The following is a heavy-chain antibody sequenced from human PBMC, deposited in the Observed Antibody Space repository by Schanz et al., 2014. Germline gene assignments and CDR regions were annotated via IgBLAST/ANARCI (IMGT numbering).Heavy chain of an antibody. CDR1: GFTVSSNY. V-gene: IGHV3-11*04. CDR2: INSDGSTT. D-gene: IGHD3-10*01. CDR3: AKDDVWASGSYYDY. J-gene: IGHJ4*02. Sequence: QVQLVESGGGVVQPGGSLRLSCVASGFTVSSNYMSWVRQAPGKGLEWVSRINSDGSTTIYADSMKGRFTISRDNAKNSLYLQMNSLRAEDTAVYFCAKDDVWASGSYYDYWGQGTLVTVSS.